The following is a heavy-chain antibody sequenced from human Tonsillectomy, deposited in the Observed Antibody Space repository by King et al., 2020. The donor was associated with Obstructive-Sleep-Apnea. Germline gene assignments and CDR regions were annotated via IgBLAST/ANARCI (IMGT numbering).Heavy chain of an antibody. CDR3: ARETNIVGVVAATPSWYFDL. V-gene: IGHV4-61*08. CDR1: GGSVSSGGYY. CDR2: AYYSGSP. J-gene: IGHJ2*01. D-gene: IGHD2-15*01. Sequence: QLQESGPGLVKPSETLSLTCTVSGGSVSSGGYYWSWIRQPPGKGLEWIGDAYYSGSPNYNPSLKSRVTLSVDTAKNQFSLNLSSVTAADTAVYYCARETNIVGVVAATPSWYFDLWGRGTLVTVSS.